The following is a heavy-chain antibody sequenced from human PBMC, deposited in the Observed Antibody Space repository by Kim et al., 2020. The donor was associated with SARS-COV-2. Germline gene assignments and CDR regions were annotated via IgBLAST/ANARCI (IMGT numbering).Heavy chain of an antibody. CDR1: GFTFSSYA. D-gene: IGHD6-19*01. V-gene: IGHV3-30-3*01. CDR2: ISYDGSNK. Sequence: GGSLRLSCAASGFTFSSYAMHWVRQAPGKGLEWVAVISYDGSNKYYADSVKGRFTISRDNSKNTLYLQMNSLRAEDTAVYYCARDTVAGSATDAFDIWG. CDR3: ARDTVAGSATDAFDI. J-gene: IGHJ3*02.